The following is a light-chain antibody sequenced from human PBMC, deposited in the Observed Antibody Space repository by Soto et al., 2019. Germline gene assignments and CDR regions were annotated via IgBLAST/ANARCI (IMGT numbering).Light chain of an antibody. V-gene: IGKV3-11*01. Sequence: ELVLTQSPATLSFSPGDRATLACRASQSVTSSLAWFQQKPGQAPRLLIYDVSRRATAIPARFSGSGSGTDFTLTISSLEPEDFAVYYCQQRSNWPRTFGQGTKVDIK. CDR3: QQRSNWPRT. CDR1: QSVTSS. CDR2: DVS. J-gene: IGKJ1*01.